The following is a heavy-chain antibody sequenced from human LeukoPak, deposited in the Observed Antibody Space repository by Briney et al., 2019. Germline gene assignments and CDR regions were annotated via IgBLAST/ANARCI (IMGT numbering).Heavy chain of an antibody. CDR2: ICWNSGSI. CDR1: GFSFADYA. J-gene: IGHJ4*02. CDR3: AKDEVRGSVAFYYFDY. Sequence: SLRLSCAASGFSFADYAMRWVRHAPGKGLEWVSDICWNSGSIGYADSVKGRFTISRDNAKNSLYLQMNSLRAEDTALYYCAKDEVRGSVAFYYFDYWGQGTLVTVSS. V-gene: IGHV3-9*01. D-gene: IGHD3-16*01.